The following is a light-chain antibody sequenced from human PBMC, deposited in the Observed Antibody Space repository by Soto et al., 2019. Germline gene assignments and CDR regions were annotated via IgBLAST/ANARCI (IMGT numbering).Light chain of an antibody. J-gene: IGKJ4*01. Sequence: DIHLTQSPSFLSATVAARVPITCRARQGISSFLAWYPQKPGKAPHLLMYAASTLHSGVPSRFSGGGSGTDFTLTISSLQPEDFATYYCQQVNVYPSTFGGGTKVDI. V-gene: IGKV1-9*01. CDR2: AAS. CDR3: QQVNVYPST. CDR1: QGISSF.